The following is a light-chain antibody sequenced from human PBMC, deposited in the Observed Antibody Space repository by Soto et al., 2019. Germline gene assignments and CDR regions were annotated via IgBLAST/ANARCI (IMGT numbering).Light chain of an antibody. CDR2: RVS. V-gene: IGKV2-30*01. J-gene: IGKJ1*01. CDR3: MQGTHWPRT. CDR1: QSLVSSDGNTY. Sequence: DVVMTQSPVSLPVTLGQPASISCRSSQSLVSSDGNTYLNWFQQRPGQSPRRLIYRVSNRDSGGPDRFSGSVSGSDFTLKISRVEAEDVGVYYCMQGTHWPRTFGQGTRVEIK.